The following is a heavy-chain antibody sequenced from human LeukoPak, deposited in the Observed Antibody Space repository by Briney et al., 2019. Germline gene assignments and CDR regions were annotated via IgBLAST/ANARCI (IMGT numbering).Heavy chain of an antibody. V-gene: IGHV3-30*02. D-gene: IGHD3-10*01. CDR3: AKGAHYFGSGSFRRGHYFDS. Sequence: GGSLRLSCAASGFTFSTYGMHWVRQAPGKGLEWVALLRYDGTNKYYADSVKGRFTISRDNSKNTLYLQMNSLRAEDTAVYYCAKGAHYFGSGSFRRGHYFDSWGQGTLVTVSS. CDR2: LRYDGTNK. J-gene: IGHJ4*02. CDR1: GFTFSTYG.